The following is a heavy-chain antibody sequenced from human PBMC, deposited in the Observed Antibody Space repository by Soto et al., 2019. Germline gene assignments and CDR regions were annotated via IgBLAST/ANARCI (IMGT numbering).Heavy chain of an antibody. Sequence: SETLSLTCTVSGGSISSYYWSWIRQPPGKGLEWIGYIYYSGSTNYNPSLKSRVTISVDTSKNQFSLKLSSVTAADTAVYYCARDGRDAFDIWGQGTMVTVSS. CDR2: IYYSGST. CDR3: ARDGRDAFDI. V-gene: IGHV4-59*01. CDR1: GGSISSYY. J-gene: IGHJ3*02.